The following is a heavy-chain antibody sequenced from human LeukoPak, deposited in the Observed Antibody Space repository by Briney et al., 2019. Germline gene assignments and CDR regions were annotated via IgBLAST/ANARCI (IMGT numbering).Heavy chain of an antibody. CDR2: VYQTGSA. V-gene: IGHV4-59*12. D-gene: IGHD2-21*02. J-gene: IGHJ4*02. Sequence: SETLSLTCTVSGGSIRSDYWSWIRQPPGKGLEWIGHVYQTGSAKYNPSLKSRVTISIDASRNQFSLKLTSVTAADTAVYYCAKPMVVTAIFPDFDYWGQGTPVTVSS. CDR1: GGSIRSDY. CDR3: AKPMVVTAIFPDFDY.